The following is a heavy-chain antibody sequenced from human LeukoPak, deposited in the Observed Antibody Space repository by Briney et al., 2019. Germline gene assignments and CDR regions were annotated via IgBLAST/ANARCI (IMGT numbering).Heavy chain of an antibody. Sequence: ASVKGSCKASGYTFTSYGISWVRQAPGQGLEWMGWISAYNGNTNYAQKLQGRVTMTTDTSTSTAYMELRSLRSDDTAVYYCAREYTNYGSGSYYADYYYYYYMDVWGKGTTVTVSS. D-gene: IGHD3-10*01. J-gene: IGHJ6*03. CDR2: ISAYNGNT. CDR1: GYTFTSYG. CDR3: AREYTNYGSGSYYADYYYYYYMDV. V-gene: IGHV1-18*01.